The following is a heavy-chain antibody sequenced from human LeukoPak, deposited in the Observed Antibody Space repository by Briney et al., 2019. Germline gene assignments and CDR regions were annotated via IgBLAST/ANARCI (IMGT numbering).Heavy chain of an antibody. V-gene: IGHV1-46*01. CDR2: INPSGGST. CDR3: ARGGGGRYSSGWYDDTFDI. D-gene: IGHD6-19*01. CDR1: GYTFTSYY. J-gene: IGHJ3*02. Sequence: ASVSLSCKASGYTFTSYYMHWVRQAPGQGLEWMGIINPSGGSTSYAQKFQGRVTMTRDTSTSTVYMELSSLRSEDTAVYYCARGGGGRYSSGWYDDTFDIWGQGTMVTVSS.